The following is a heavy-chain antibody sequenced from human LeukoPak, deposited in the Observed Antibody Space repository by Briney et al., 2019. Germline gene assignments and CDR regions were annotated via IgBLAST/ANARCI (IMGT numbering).Heavy chain of an antibody. J-gene: IGHJ6*03. CDR2: IYTSGST. V-gene: IGHV4-4*07. D-gene: IGHD6-19*01. CDR1: GGSISSYY. Sequence: PSESLSLTCTVSGGSISSYYWSWIRQPAGKGLEWIGRIYTSGSTNYNPSLKSRVTMSVDTSKNQFSLKLSSVTAADTAVYYCARDVSAYSSGLPYYMDVWGKGTTVTVSS. CDR3: ARDVSAYSSGLPYYMDV.